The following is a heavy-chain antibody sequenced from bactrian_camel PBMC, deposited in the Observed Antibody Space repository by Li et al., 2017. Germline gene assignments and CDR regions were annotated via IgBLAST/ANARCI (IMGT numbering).Heavy chain of an antibody. CDR2: ICTGVGIT. CDR1: EYTFSSKC. V-gene: IGHV3S40*01. Sequence: VQLVESGGGSVEAGGSLRLSCVAPEYTFSSKCAGWFRQVPGKEREGIAAICTGVGITYYDDSVKDRFTIQDNTEHAVDLQMNSLKPEDTAMYYCAVYPRGLEIRTVVARRVGYWGQGTQVTVSS. CDR3: AVYPRGLEIRTVVARRVGY. J-gene: IGHJ6*01. D-gene: IGHD6*01.